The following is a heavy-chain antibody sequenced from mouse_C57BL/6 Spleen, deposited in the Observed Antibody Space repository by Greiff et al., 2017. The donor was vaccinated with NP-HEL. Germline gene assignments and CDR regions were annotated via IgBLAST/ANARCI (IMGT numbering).Heavy chain of an antibody. D-gene: IGHD2-5*01. J-gene: IGHJ2*01. CDR2: IDPSDSET. Sequence: QVQLKQPGAELVRPGSSVKLSCKASGYTFTSYWMHWVKQRPIQGLEWIGNIDPSDSETHYNQKFKDKATLTVDKSSSTAYMQLSSLTSEDSAVYYCARSAYYSNYVYYFDYWGQGTTLTVSS. V-gene: IGHV1-52*01. CDR1: GYTFTSYW. CDR3: ARSAYYSNYVYYFDY.